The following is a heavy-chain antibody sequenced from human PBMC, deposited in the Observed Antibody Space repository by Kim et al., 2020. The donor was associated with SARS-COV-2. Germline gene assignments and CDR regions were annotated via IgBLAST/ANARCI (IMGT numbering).Heavy chain of an antibody. CDR1: GFTFSSYE. Sequence: GGSLRLSCAASGFTFSSYEMNWVRQAPGKGLEWVSYISSSGSTIYYADSVKGRFTISRDNAKNSLYLQMNSLRAEDTAVYYCARASISSGSYSLGFAFPFDYWGQGTLVTVSS. CDR3: ARASISSGSYSLGFAFPFDY. D-gene: IGHD1-26*01. J-gene: IGHJ4*02. V-gene: IGHV3-48*03. CDR2: ISSSGSTI.